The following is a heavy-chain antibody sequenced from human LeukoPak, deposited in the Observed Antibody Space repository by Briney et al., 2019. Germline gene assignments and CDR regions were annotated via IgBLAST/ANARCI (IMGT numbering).Heavy chain of an antibody. V-gene: IGHV4-59*01. CDR3: ARQEFYWYFDL. Sequence: SETLSLTCTVSGGSISSYYWSWIRQPPGKGLEWIGYIYYSGSTNYNTSLKSRVTISVDTSKNQFSLKLNSVTAADTAVYYCARQEFYWYFDLWGRGTLVTVSS. D-gene: IGHD3-10*01. J-gene: IGHJ2*01. CDR2: IYYSGST. CDR1: GGSISSYY.